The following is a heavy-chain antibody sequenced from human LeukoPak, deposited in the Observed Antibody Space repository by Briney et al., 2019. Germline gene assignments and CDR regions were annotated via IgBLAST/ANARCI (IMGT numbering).Heavy chain of an antibody. V-gene: IGHV4-38-2*02. CDR3: ARVPYSGSYFDY. Sequence: SETLSLTCTVSGYSISSGYYWGWIRQPPGKGLEWIGSIYHSGSTYYNPSLKSRVTISVDTSKDQFSLKLSSVTAADTAVYYCARVPYSGSYFDYWGQGTLVTVSS. CDR2: IYHSGST. J-gene: IGHJ4*02. CDR1: GYSISSGYY. D-gene: IGHD1-26*01.